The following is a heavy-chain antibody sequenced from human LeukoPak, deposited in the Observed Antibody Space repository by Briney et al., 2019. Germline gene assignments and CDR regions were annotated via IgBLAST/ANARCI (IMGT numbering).Heavy chain of an antibody. CDR2: MYNSGST. CDR3: TRVPHFGDYGWFDP. CDR1: GGSISSYY. D-gene: IGHD4-17*01. J-gene: IGHJ5*02. V-gene: IGHV4-59*01. Sequence: SETLSLTCTVSGGSISSYYWSWIRQPPGKGLEWIGYMYNSGSTNYNPSLKSRVTISIDTSKNQFSLKLSSVTAADTAVYYCTRVPHFGDYGWFDPWGQGTLVTVSS.